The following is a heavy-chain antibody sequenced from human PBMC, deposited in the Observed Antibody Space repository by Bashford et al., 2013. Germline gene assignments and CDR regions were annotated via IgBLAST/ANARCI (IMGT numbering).Heavy chain of an antibody. V-gene: IGHV4-30-2*01. D-gene: IGHD3-10*01. J-gene: IGHJ5*02. CDR2: IYHSGST. Sequence: SETLSLTCAVSGDSISSGGYSWSWIRQPPGKGLEWIGFIYHSGSTSYNPSLKSRVTMSIDRSKSQFSLNLSSVTAADTAVYYCARARITVVRGVNLHLNWFDPWGQGTLVTVSS. CDR1: GDSISSGGYS. CDR3: ARARITVVRGVNLHLNWFDP.